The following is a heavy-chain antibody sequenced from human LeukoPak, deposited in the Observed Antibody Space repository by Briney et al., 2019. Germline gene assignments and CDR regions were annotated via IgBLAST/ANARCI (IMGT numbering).Heavy chain of an antibody. D-gene: IGHD6-6*01. CDR1: GFTFSDYY. Sequence: GGSLRLSCAASGFTFSDYYMSWIRQAPGKGLEWVSYISSSGSTIYYADSVKGRFTISRDNAKNSLYLQMNSLRAEDTAVYYCARLLGFGAARPTGHWGQGTLVTVSS. V-gene: IGHV3-11*01. CDR2: ISSSGSTI. CDR3: ARLLGFGAARPTGH. J-gene: IGHJ4*02.